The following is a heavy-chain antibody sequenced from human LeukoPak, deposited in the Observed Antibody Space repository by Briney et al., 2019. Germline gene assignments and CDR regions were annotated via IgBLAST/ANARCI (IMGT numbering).Heavy chain of an antibody. CDR3: ARAPPRLDGYILYY. J-gene: IGHJ4*02. CDR1: GGTFSNLA. CDR2: IIPTTGLA. V-gene: IGHV1-69*04. Sequence: SVKVSCKASGGTFSNLAISWVRQAPGQGLEWMGRIIPTTGLANYAQKFRGRVTITADKSTSTAYMDLSSLRSEDTAVYYCARAPPRLDGYILYYWGQGTLVTVSS. D-gene: IGHD5-24*01.